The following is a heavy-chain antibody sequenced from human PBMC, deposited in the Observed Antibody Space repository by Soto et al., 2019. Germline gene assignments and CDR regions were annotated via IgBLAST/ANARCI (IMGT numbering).Heavy chain of an antibody. J-gene: IGHJ4*02. CDR1: GFTFGDYA. CDR3: TRDLKANHDFWSGESVETQGSYYFDY. CDR2: IRSKAYGGTT. D-gene: IGHD3-3*01. Sequence: GGSLRLSCTASGFTFGDYAMSWFRQAPGKGLEWVGFIRSKAYGGTTEYAASVKGRFTISRDDSKSIAYLQMNSLKTEDTAVYYCTRDLKANHDFWSGESVETQGSYYFDYWGQASLVTVSS. V-gene: IGHV3-49*03.